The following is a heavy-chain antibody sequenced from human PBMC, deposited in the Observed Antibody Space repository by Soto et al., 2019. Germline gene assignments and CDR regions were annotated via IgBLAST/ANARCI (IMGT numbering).Heavy chain of an antibody. D-gene: IGHD3-3*02. V-gene: IGHV1-69*12. CDR2: IMPVFATP. CDR1: GGTFSTSA. CDR3: ARDKDRQQLGGNYYYILDV. J-gene: IGHJ6*02. Sequence: QVQLMQSGAEVKKPGSSVKVSCTASGGTFSTSAISWVRQAPGEGLEWVGGIMPVFATPDYAQKFQVRVTISADESTTTAYLELTRLTPDDTAVYYCARDKDRQQLGGNYYYILDVWGEGTAITVSS.